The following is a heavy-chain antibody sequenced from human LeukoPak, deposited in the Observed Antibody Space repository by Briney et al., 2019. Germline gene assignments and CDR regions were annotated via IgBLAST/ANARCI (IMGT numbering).Heavy chain of an antibody. CDR1: GFTFNNYA. J-gene: IGHJ3*02. D-gene: IGHD5-24*01. V-gene: IGHV3-43*02. Sequence: GGSLRLSCAASGFTFNNYAMHWVRQGPGKGLEWVSLISGDGGRKYYADSMKGRFTISRDNSKNSLYLQMNSLRTEDTALYYCAKGAGYNNGDASNIWGLGTMVTVSS. CDR3: AKGAGYNNGDASNI. CDR2: ISGDGGRK.